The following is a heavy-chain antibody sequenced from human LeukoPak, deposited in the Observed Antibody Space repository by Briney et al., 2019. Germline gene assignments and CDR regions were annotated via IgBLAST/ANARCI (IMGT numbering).Heavy chain of an antibody. Sequence: GGSLRLSCAASGFTFSSYGMHWVRQAPGKGLEWVAFIRYDGSNKYYADSVKGRFTISRDNSKNTLYLQMNSLRTEDTAVYYCAKDGYLLTPGAFDIWGQGTMVTVSS. CDR3: AKDGYLLTPGAFDI. J-gene: IGHJ3*02. V-gene: IGHV3-30*02. CDR2: IRYDGSNK. D-gene: IGHD5-18*01. CDR1: GFTFSSYG.